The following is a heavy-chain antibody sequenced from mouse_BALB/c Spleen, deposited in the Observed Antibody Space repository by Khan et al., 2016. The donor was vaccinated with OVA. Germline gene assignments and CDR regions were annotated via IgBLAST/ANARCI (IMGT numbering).Heavy chain of an antibody. CDR3: ARNYDYDEGLAY. V-gene: IGHV2-2*02. J-gene: IGHJ3*01. CDR2: IWSGGST. Sequence: QVQLKQSGPGLVQPSQSLSITCTVSGFSLTYYGVHWVRQSPGKGLEWLGVIWSGGSTDYNAAFISRLNISTDNSKSQAFFKMNSLQGNDTAIYYCARNYDYDEGLAYWGQGTLVTVSA. D-gene: IGHD2-4*01. CDR1: GFSLTYYG.